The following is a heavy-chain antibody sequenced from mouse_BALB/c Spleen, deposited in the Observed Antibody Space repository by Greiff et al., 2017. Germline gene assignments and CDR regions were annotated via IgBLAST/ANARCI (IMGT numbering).Heavy chain of an antibody. CDR3: ARGDDYDGFAY. Sequence: VQLKQSGPELVKPGASVKMSCKASGYTFTSYVMHWVKQKHGQGLEWIGYINPYNDGTKYNEKFKGKATLTSDKSSSTAYMELSSLTSEDSAVYYCARGDDYDGFAYWGQGTLVTVSA. J-gene: IGHJ3*01. V-gene: IGHV1-14*01. CDR1: GYTFTSYV. CDR2: INPYNDGT. D-gene: IGHD2-4*01.